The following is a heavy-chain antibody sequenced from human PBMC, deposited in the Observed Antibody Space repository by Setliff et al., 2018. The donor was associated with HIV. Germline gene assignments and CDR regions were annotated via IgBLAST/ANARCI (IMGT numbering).Heavy chain of an antibody. V-gene: IGHV1-8*02. D-gene: IGHD6-6*01. J-gene: IGHJ4*02. Sequence: ASVKVSCKASAYPFTTYDINWVRQATGQGLEWMGWMDPNSGNTGYAQKFQGRVTMTRNTSITTAYMELSSLTSEDTAIYYCARLGVGYSTSWEHHFDFWGQGTLVTVSS. CDR2: MDPNSGNT. CDR3: ARLGVGYSTSWEHHFDF. CDR1: AYPFTTYD.